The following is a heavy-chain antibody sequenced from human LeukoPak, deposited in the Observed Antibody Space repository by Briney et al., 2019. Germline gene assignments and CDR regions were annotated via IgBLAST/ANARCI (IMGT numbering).Heavy chain of an antibody. CDR1: GYTFTSYD. CDR2: MNPNSGNT. CDR3: ARNGGAAAGIEWIYYYYYYGMDV. D-gene: IGHD6-13*01. Sequence: ASVKVSCKASGYTFTSYDINWVRQATGQGLEWMGWMNPNSGNTDYAQKFQGRVTMTRNTSISTAYMELSSLRSEDTAVYYCARNGGAAAGIEWIYYYYYYGMDVWGQGTTVTVSS. V-gene: IGHV1-8*01. J-gene: IGHJ6*02.